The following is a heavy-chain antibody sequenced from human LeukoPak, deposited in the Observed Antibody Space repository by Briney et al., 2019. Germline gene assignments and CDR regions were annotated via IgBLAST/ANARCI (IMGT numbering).Heavy chain of an antibody. V-gene: IGHV1-2*02. CDR3: ASGTMGAEPYDAFDI. CDR2: INPNSGGT. J-gene: IGHJ3*02. Sequence: GASVKVSCKASGYTFTGYYMHWVRQAPGQGLEWMGWINPNSGGTNYAQKFQGRVTMTRDTSISTAYMELSRLRSDDTAVYYCASGTMGAEPYDAFDIWGQGTMVTVSS. CDR1: GYTFTGYY. D-gene: IGHD1-26*01.